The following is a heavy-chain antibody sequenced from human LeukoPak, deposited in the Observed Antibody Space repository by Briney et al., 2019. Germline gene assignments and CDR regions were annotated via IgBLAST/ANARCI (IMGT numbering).Heavy chain of an antibody. J-gene: IGHJ4*02. CDR3: ARMVRESDY. Sequence: QTGGSLRLSCVVSGFTFSNYWMSWVRQAPGKGLEWVANIKQDGSEKYYVDSVKGQFTISRDNAKNSLYLQMNSLRAEDTAVYYCARMVRESDYWGQGTLVTVSS. CDR2: IKQDGSEK. V-gene: IGHV3-7*01. CDR1: GFTFSNYW. D-gene: IGHD3-10*01.